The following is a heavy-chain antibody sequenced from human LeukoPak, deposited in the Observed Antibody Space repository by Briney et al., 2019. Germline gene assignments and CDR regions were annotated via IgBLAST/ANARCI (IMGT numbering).Heavy chain of an antibody. CDR3: ARGGYYDSSGY. D-gene: IGHD3-22*01. V-gene: IGHV3-21*01. CDR1: GFTFSRNW. Sequence: GGSLRLSCAASGFTFSRNWMSWVRQAPGKGLEWVSSISSSSSYIYYADSVKGRFTISRDNAKNSLYLQMNSLRAEDTAVYYCARGGYYDSSGYWGQGTLVTVSS. J-gene: IGHJ4*02. CDR2: ISSSSSYI.